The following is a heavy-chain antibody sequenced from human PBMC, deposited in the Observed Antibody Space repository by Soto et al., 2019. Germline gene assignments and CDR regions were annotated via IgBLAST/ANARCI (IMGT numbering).Heavy chain of an antibody. CDR3: AREIVGGLFKWLHYYYGMDV. V-gene: IGHV3-30-3*01. CDR1: GFTFSSYA. CDR2: ISYDGSNK. Sequence: GGSLRLSCAASGFTFSSYAMHWVRQAPGKGLEWVAVISYDGSNKYYADSVKGRFTISRDNSKNTLYLQMNSLRAEDTAVYYCAREIVGGLFKWLHYYYGMDVWGQGTTVTVSS. D-gene: IGHD3-22*01. J-gene: IGHJ6*02.